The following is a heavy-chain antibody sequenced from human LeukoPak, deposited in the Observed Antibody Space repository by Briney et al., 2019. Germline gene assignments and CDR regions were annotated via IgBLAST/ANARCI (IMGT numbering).Heavy chain of an antibody. Sequence: PSGTLSLTCTVSGGSISSYYWSWIRQPPGKGLEWIGYIYYSGSTNYNPSLKSRVTISVDTSKNQFSLKLSSVTAADTAVYYCARYEGATDYWGQGTLVTVSS. V-gene: IGHV4-59*08. J-gene: IGHJ4*02. CDR3: ARYEGATDY. CDR2: IYYSGST. CDR1: GGSISSYY. D-gene: IGHD1-26*01.